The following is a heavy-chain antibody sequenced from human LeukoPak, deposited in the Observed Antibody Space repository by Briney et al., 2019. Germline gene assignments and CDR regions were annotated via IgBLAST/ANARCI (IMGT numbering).Heavy chain of an antibody. CDR1: GYTFTGYY. J-gene: IGHJ6*03. V-gene: IGHV1-2*02. CDR3: ARSLITFGGVSYYYMDV. Sequence: ASVKVSCKASGYTFTGYYTHWVRQAPGRGLEWMGWINPNSGGTNYAQKFQGRVTMTRDTSISTAYMELSRLRSDDTAVYYCARSLITFGGVSYYYMDVWGKGTTVTVSS. D-gene: IGHD3-16*01. CDR2: INPNSGGT.